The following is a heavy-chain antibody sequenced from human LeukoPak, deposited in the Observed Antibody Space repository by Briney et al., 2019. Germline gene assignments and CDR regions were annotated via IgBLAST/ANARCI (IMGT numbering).Heavy chain of an antibody. V-gene: IGHV1-69*13. J-gene: IGHJ6*03. CDR3: ASGYYYASGIERGAYYYYMDV. CDR2: IIPIFGTA. CDR1: GGTFSSYG. D-gene: IGHD3-10*01. Sequence: ASVKVSCKASGGTFSSYGISWVRQAPGQGLEWMGGIIPIFGTANYAQKFQGRVTITADESTNTAYMQLSSLRSEDTAVYYCASGYYYASGIERGAYYYYMDVWGKGTTVTIAS.